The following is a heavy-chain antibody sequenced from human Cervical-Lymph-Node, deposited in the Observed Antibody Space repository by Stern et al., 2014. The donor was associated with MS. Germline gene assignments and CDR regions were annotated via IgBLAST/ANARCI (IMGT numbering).Heavy chain of an antibody. CDR2: LFPFLGTP. CDR3: ATSTYGLVH. Sequence: VQLVESGTEVKKPGSSVKVSCKAAGDTFDSYGISWVRQAPGPGLERMGGLFPFLGTPIYAQKFQGRVTRTADESTTTAYMALTSLSVEDTAVYYGATSTYGLVHGGQGTLVTVSS. CDR1: GDTFDSYG. J-gene: IGHJ4*02. D-gene: IGHD3-10*01. V-gene: IGHV1-69*01.